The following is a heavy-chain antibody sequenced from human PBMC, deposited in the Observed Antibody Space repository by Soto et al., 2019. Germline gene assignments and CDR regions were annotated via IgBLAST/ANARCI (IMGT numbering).Heavy chain of an antibody. CDR2: MNPINGAT. CDR1: GYDFTAYD. D-gene: IGHD6-13*01. CDR3: GRGPSPRAPAGGTPYYYAMDV. V-gene: IGHV1-8*02. J-gene: IGHJ6*01. Sequence: ASVKVSCKTSGYDFTAYDINWVRQASGQGLEWMGWMNPINGATGSARRFQGRVSMTRNTATGTAYLELTSLGSDDTGVYYCGRGPSPRAPAGGTPYYYAMDVWGQGTTVTVSS.